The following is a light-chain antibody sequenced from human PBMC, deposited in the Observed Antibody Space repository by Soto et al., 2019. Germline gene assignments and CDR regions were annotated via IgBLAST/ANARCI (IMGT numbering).Light chain of an antibody. V-gene: IGLV2-23*02. Sequence: QSVLTQPASVSGSPGQSITISCTGTSSDVGSYNLVSWYQQYPGKAPKLMIYEVSKRPSGVSNRFSGSKSGNTASLTISGLQAEDEADYYCCSYAGSSYVFGTGTKVTVL. CDR3: CSYAGSSYV. CDR2: EVS. CDR1: SSDVGSYNL. J-gene: IGLJ1*01.